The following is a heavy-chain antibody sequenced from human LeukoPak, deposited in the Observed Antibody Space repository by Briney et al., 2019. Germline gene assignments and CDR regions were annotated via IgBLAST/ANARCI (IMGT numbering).Heavy chain of an antibody. Sequence: GGSLRLSCAASGFTFTGYAMSWVRQAPGKGLEWVSAITGTGGTTYYAASVKGRFTVSRDNSKDTLYLQMSSLRDEDTAIYYCAKSKYYYDSSGPPDYWGQGTLVTVSS. CDR3: AKSKYYYDSSGPPDY. D-gene: IGHD3-22*01. CDR1: GFTFTGYA. J-gene: IGHJ4*02. V-gene: IGHV3-23*01. CDR2: ITGTGGTT.